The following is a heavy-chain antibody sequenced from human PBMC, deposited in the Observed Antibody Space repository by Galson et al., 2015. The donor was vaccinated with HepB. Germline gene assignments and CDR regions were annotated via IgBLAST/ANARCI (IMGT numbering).Heavy chain of an antibody. CDR3: AKKVGITFGGVIVRDYMDV. V-gene: IGHV3-30*18. D-gene: IGHD3-16*02. CDR1: GFTFSSYG. J-gene: IGHJ6*03. Sequence: SLRLSCAASGFTFSSYGMHWVRQAPGRGLEWVAVISYDGNNKYYGDSVKGRFTISRDSSKNTLYLQMNSLRGDDTAVYFCAKKVGITFGGVIVRDYMDVWGKGTTVTVSS. CDR2: ISYDGNNK.